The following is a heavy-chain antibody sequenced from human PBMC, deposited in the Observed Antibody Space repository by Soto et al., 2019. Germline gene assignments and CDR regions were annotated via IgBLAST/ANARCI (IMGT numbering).Heavy chain of an antibody. CDR3: ARDPPRTSDYAMDV. CDR2: TYTSGST. V-gene: IGHV3-53*02. J-gene: IGHJ6*02. Sequence: EVQLVETGGGLIQAGGSLRLSCAASGFVVSSYFMMWVRQAPGKGLECVSVTYTSGSTDYADSVKGRFTVTRDDSRNKLYLQMNSLRADDTAVYYCARDPPRTSDYAMDVWGQGTTVIVSS. CDR1: GFVVSSYF.